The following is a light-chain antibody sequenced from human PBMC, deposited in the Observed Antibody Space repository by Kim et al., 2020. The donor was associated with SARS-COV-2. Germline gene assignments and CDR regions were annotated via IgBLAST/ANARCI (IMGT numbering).Light chain of an antibody. V-gene: IGLV3-1*01. J-gene: IGLJ3*02. CDR3: QTWDTYSVV. CDR2: QDA. CDR1: KLGDKY. Sequence: VPPGQTANIACSVDKLGDKYTCWYQQGPGQSPVVVIYQDAKRPSGIPGRFSGSNSGNTATLTISGTQAIDEAEYYCQTWDTYSVVFGGGTQLTVL.